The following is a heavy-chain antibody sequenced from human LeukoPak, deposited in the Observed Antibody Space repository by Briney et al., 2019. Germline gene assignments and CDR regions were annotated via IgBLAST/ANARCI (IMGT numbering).Heavy chain of an antibody. CDR1: GFTFDSYG. V-gene: IGHV3-30*18. J-gene: IGHJ6*02. CDR3: AKDLGSSRLYYYYGMDV. Sequence: GGSLRLSCAASGFTFDSYGMHWVRQAPGKGLEWVAVISYDGSNKYYADSVKGRFTISRDNSKNTLYLQMNSLRAEDTAVYYCAKDLGSSRLYYYYGMDVWGQGTTVTVSS. CDR2: ISYDGSNK. D-gene: IGHD6-13*01.